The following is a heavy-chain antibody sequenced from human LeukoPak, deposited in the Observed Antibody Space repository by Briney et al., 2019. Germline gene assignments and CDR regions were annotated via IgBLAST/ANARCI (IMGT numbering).Heavy chain of an antibody. V-gene: IGHV3-30*18. Sequence: GGSLRLSCAASGFTFSNSGLSWVRQGPGKGLEWVAVISYDGSNKYYADSVKGRFTISRDNSKNTLYLQMNSLRAEDTAVYYCAKQCGGSDWFDAFDIWGQGTMVTVSS. D-gene: IGHD6-19*01. CDR3: AKQCGGSDWFDAFDI. J-gene: IGHJ3*02. CDR2: ISYDGSNK. CDR1: GFTFSNSG.